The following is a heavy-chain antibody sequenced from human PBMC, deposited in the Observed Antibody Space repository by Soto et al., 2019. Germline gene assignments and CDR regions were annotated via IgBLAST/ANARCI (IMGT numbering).Heavy chain of an antibody. Sequence: PGGSLRLSCAASGFTFSSYSMNWVRQAPGKGLEWVSYISSSSSTIYYADSVKGRFTISRDNAKNSLYLQMNSLRDEDTAVYYCARDLFYYDFWSGPSWGQGTLVTVSS. CDR3: ARDLFYYDFWSGPS. CDR2: ISSSSSTI. CDR1: GFTFSSYS. J-gene: IGHJ5*02. D-gene: IGHD3-3*01. V-gene: IGHV3-48*02.